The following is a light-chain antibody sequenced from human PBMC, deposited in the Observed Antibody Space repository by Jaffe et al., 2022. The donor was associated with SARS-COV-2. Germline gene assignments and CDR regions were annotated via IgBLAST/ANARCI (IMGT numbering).Light chain of an antibody. J-gene: IGLJ2*01. CDR3: SSYAGSNNFVV. CDR1: SSDVGGYNY. Sequence: QSALTQPPSASGSPGQSVTISCTGTSSDVGGYNYVSWYQQLPGKAPRLMIYAVTNRPSGVPDRFSGSKSGNTASLTVSGLQAEDEADYYCSSYAGSNNFVVFGGGTKLTVL. CDR2: AVT. V-gene: IGLV2-8*01.